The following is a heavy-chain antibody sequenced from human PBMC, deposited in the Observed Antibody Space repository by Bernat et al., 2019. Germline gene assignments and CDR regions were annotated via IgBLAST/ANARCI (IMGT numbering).Heavy chain of an antibody. CDR1: GFTFSTYA. V-gene: IGHV3-30-3*01. D-gene: IGHD2-15*01. J-gene: IGHJ4*02. CDR3: ARDYCSGGSCYPEY. Sequence: QVQLVESGGGVVQPGRSLRLSCAASGFTFSTYAMHWVRQAPGKGLEWVAVISDDGSNKYYADSVKGRFTISRDNSKKTLYLQMSSLRAEDTAVYYCARDYCSGGSCYPEYWGQGTLVTVSS. CDR2: ISDDGSNK.